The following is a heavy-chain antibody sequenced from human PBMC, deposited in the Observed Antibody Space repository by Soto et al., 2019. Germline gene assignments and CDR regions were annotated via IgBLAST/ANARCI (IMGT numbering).Heavy chain of an antibody. CDR1: GGTVRGYY. CDR2: INHSGST. Sequence: QVQLQQWGAGLLKPSVTLSLTCAVYGGTVRGYYWCWVRQPPGKGLAWIGEINHSGSTDYNSSLKSRVTISIDTSKSHFYLNLSSVAAADTSVYYCARGRTDYDFWSGHYIVSNDAFDFWGQGTMVTVSS. J-gene: IGHJ3*01. CDR3: ARGRTDYDFWSGHYIVSNDAFDF. D-gene: IGHD3-3*01. V-gene: IGHV4-34*01.